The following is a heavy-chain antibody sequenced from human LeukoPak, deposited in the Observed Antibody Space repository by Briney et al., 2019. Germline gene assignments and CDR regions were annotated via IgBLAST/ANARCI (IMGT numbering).Heavy chain of an antibody. Sequence: SETLSLTCTVSGGSISSYYWSWIRQPPGKGLEWVGYIYYSGSTNYNPSLKSRVTISVDTSKNQFSLKLSSVTAADTAVYYCARGVRYFDYWGQGTLVTVSS. V-gene: IGHV4-59*01. CDR1: GGSISSYY. CDR2: IYYSGST. CDR3: ARGVRYFDY. D-gene: IGHD2-2*01. J-gene: IGHJ4*02.